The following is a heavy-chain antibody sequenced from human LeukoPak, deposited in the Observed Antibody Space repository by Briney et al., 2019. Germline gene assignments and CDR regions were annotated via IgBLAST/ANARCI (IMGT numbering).Heavy chain of an antibody. V-gene: IGHV3-48*01. D-gene: IGHD3-22*01. CDR2: ISSSSSTI. J-gene: IGHJ3*02. CDR1: GFTFSSYW. Sequence: GGSLRLSCAASGFTFSSYWMSWVRQAPGKGLEWVSHISSSSSTIYYADSVKGRFTISRDNAKNSLYLQMNSLRAEDTAVYYCARGPPYYYDTDDAFDIWGQGTMVTVSS. CDR3: ARGPPYYYDTDDAFDI.